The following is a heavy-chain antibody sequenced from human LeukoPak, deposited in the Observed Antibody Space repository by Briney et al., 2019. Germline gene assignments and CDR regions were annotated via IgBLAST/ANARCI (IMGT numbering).Heavy chain of an antibody. J-gene: IGHJ4*02. Sequence: GGSLRLSCAASGFTFSDYDMHWARQAPGKGLEWVTVISYDGSNKYFADSVKGRFTISRDNSKNTLHLQMNSLRAEDTAVYYCAKDDRGNEAPFDYWGQETLVTVSS. CDR2: ISYDGSNK. CDR1: GFTFSDYD. V-gene: IGHV3-30*18. CDR3: AKDDRGNEAPFDY.